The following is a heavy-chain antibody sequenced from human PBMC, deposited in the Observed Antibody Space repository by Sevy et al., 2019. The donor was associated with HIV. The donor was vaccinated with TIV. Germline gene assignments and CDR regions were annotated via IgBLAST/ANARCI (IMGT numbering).Heavy chain of an antibody. D-gene: IGHD6-13*01. CDR3: ARDSRNSSSWYAGSWFDP. CDR2: IYTTGST. CDR1: GGSTSNYY. Sequence: SETLSLTCTVSGGSTSNYYWSWIRQPAGEGLEWIGRIYTTGSTNYNPSLSRRVSMSVDTSRNQFSLTLSSVTGADTAVYYWARDSRNSSSWYAGSWFDPWGQGTLVTVSS. V-gene: IGHV4-4*07. J-gene: IGHJ5*02.